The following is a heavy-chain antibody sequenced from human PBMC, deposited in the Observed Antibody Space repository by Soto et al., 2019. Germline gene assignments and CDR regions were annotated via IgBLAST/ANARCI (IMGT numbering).Heavy chain of an antibody. CDR3: ARGVAVAVAGTGSIDY. D-gene: IGHD6-19*01. CDR2: IIPIFGTA. CDR1: GGSFSSYI. Sequence: SVKVSCKASGGSFSSYIVSWVRQAPGQGLEWMGGIIPIFGTANYAQKFQGRVTITADESTSTAYMELSSLRSEDTAVYYCARGVAVAVAGTGSIDYWGQGTLVTVSS. J-gene: IGHJ4*02. V-gene: IGHV1-69*13.